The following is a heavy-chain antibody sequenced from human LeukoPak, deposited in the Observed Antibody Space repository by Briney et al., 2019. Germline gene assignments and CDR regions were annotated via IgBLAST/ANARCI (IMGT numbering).Heavy chain of an antibody. V-gene: IGHV4-59*08. D-gene: IGHD3-22*01. CDR2: IYYSGST. Sequence: SETLSLTCTVSGGSISSYYWSWIRQPPEKGLEWIGYIYYSGSTNYNPSLKSRVTISVDTSKNQFSLKLSSVTAADTAVYYCARLKRPKIVVVIMSGYFDYWGQGTLVTVYS. CDR3: ARLKRPKIVVVIMSGYFDY. CDR1: GGSISSYY. J-gene: IGHJ4*02.